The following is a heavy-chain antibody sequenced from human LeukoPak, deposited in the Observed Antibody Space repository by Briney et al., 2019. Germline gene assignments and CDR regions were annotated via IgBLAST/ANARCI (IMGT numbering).Heavy chain of an antibody. Sequence: GRSLRLSCAASGFTFSSYAMHWVRQAPGKGLEWVAVISYDGSNKYYADSVKGRFTISRDNSKNTLYLQMNSLRAEDTAVYYCACDQYDSNRFYGMDVWGQGTAVTVSS. CDR2: ISYDGSNK. D-gene: IGHD3-22*01. V-gene: IGHV3-30-3*01. CDR1: GFTFSSYA. CDR3: ACDQYDSNRFYGMDV. J-gene: IGHJ6*02.